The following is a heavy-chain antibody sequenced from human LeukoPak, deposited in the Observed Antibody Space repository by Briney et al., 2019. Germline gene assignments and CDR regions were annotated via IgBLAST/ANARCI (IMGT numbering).Heavy chain of an antibody. CDR1: GGSISSNSYY. CDR2: IYYSGRT. Sequence: PSETLSLTCTVSGGSISSNSYYWGWIRQPPGKGLEWIGSIYYSGRTYYNPSLKSRVTISVDTSKDQFSLKLSSVTAADTALYYCARSLGRYFDWLSLTWGNWFDPWGQGTLVTVSS. V-gene: IGHV4-39*07. CDR3: ARSLGRYFDWLSLTWGNWFDP. J-gene: IGHJ5*02. D-gene: IGHD3-9*01.